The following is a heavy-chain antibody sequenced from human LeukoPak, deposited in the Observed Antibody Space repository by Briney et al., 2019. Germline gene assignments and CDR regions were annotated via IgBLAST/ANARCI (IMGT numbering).Heavy chain of an antibody. V-gene: IGHV1-69*05. CDR3: ARDVGYSSSSSWFDP. CDR1: GDTFSNSA. D-gene: IGHD6-6*01. CDR2: IIPIFGTP. Sequence: SVKVSCKASGDTFSNSAFSWVRQAPGQGLEWMGGIIPIFGTPNYAQKLQGRVTMTTDTSTSTACMELRSLRSDDTAVYYCARDVGYSSSSSWFDPWGQGTLVTVSS. J-gene: IGHJ5*02.